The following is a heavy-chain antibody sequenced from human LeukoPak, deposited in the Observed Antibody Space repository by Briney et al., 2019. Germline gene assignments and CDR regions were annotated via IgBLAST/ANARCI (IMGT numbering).Heavy chain of an antibody. J-gene: IGHJ5*02. CDR1: GYTFISYG. CDR2: ISAYSGNT. CDR3: ARPYSSSLPDHNWFDP. Sequence: GASVKVSCKTSGYTFISYGITWVRQAPGQGPEWMGWISAYSGNTNYAPNLQGRVTMTTDTSTSTAYMELSRLRSDDTAVYYCARPYSSSLPDHNWFDPWGQGTLVTVSS. V-gene: IGHV1-18*01. D-gene: IGHD6-6*01.